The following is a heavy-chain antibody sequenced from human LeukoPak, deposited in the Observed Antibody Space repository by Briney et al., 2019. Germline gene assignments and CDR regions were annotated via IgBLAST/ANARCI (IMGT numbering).Heavy chain of an antibody. D-gene: IGHD6-19*01. V-gene: IGHV5-10-1*01. Sequence: GESLKISCKGSGYSFTSYWISWVRQMPGKGLEWMGRIDPSDSYTNYSPSFQGHVTISADKSISTAYLQWSSLKASDTAMHYCARQTVAGYWFDPWGQGTLVTVSS. CDR3: ARQTVAGYWFDP. CDR1: GYSFTSYW. J-gene: IGHJ5*02. CDR2: IDPSDSYT.